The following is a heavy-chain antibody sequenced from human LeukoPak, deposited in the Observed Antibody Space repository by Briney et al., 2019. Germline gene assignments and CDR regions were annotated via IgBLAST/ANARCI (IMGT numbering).Heavy chain of an antibody. CDR3: AKLPYSSSSVSYFDY. J-gene: IGHJ4*02. CDR2: ISGSGGST. Sequence: GGSLRLSCATSGFTFSSYAMSWVRQAPGKGLEWVSAISGSGGSTYYADSVKGRFTISRDNSKNTLYLQMNSLRAEDTAVYYCAKLPYSSSSVSYFDYWGQGTLVTVSS. D-gene: IGHD6-6*01. CDR1: GFTFSSYA. V-gene: IGHV3-23*01.